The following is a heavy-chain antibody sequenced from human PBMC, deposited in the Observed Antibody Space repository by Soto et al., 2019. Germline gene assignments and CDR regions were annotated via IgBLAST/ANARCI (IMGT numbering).Heavy chain of an antibody. CDR1: KFTFSSCT. CDR2: ISPSTSHI. V-gene: IGHV3-21*01. J-gene: IGHJ6*02. Sequence: EVHLVESGGGLVKPGGSLRLSCAVSKFTFSSCTLNWVRQAPGKGLEWVSSISPSTSHIYYADSVKGRFTISRDNAKNSLFLQMNSLRVYDTSVYYCSGFSGGAGHQNYGMDLCGQGTRVTVSS. CDR3: SGFSGGAGHQNYGMDL. D-gene: IGHD2-15*01.